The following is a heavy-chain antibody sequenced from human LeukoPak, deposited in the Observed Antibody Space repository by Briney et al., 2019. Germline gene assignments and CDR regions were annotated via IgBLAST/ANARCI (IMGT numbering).Heavy chain of an antibody. Sequence: PSETLSLTCTVSGGSIRSYYCSWIRQPPGKGLEWIGYIYYSGSTNYNPSLKSRVTISVDTSKNQFSLKLSSVTAADTAVYYCARVYYSSSYDYWYFDLWGRGTLVTVSS. D-gene: IGHD6-13*01. CDR2: IYYSGST. V-gene: IGHV4-59*01. CDR1: GGSIRSYY. J-gene: IGHJ2*01. CDR3: ARVYYSSSYDYWYFDL.